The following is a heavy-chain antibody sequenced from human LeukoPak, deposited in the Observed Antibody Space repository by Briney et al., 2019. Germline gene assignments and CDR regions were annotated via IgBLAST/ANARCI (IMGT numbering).Heavy chain of an antibody. J-gene: IGHJ4*02. V-gene: IGHV3-30*04. CDR1: GFTFGSYG. D-gene: IGHD3-22*01. Sequence: GGALRLSCEASGFTFGSYGMGWVRQAPGKGLEWVAVTSYDGSNKYYADSVKGRFTISRDNSKNTLYLQMNGLRAEDTAVYYCARDRGDDIFDYWGQGTLVTVSS. CDR3: ARDRGDDIFDY. CDR2: TSYDGSNK.